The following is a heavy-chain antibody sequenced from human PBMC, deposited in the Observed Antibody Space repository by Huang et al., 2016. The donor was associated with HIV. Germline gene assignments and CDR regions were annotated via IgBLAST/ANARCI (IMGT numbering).Heavy chain of an antibody. J-gene: IGHJ4*02. Sequence: QVQLVQSGAEVKKPGASVKVSCKASGNTFSGYGISWVRQAPGQGLEWMGWISGYNGKTNYVENLQGRVTMTTDTSTSTAYMELRSLRSGDTAVYYCARDRRPYSGSYLGYWGQGTLVTVSS. CDR3: ARDRRPYSGSYLGY. V-gene: IGHV1-18*04. CDR2: ISGYNGKT. D-gene: IGHD1-26*01. CDR1: GNTFSGYG.